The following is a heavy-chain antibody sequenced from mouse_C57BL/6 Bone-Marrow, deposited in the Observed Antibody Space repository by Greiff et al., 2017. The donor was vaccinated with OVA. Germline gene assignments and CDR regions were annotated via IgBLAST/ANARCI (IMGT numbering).Heavy chain of an antibody. CDR1: GYTFTDYY. CDR2: INPYNGGT. D-gene: IGHD1-1*01. CDR3: ASYYGSRGHAMDY. Sequence: VQLQQSGPVLVKPGASVKMSCKASGYTFTDYYMNWVKQSHGKSLEWIGVINPYNGGTSYNQKFKGKATLTVDKSSSTAYMELNSLTSEDSAVYYCASYYGSRGHAMDYWGQGTSVTVSS. V-gene: IGHV1-19*01. J-gene: IGHJ4*01.